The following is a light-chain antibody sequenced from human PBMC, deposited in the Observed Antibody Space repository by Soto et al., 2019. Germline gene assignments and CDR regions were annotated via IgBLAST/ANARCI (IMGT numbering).Light chain of an antibody. CDR1: SSNIGRNT. CDR3: AAWDDSLNGPL. J-gene: IGLJ2*01. V-gene: IGLV1-44*01. CDR2: GDN. Sequence: QSVLTQPPSASGTPGQGVTISCSGSSSNIGRNTVNWYQQLPGTAPKVLIFGDNLRPSGVPDRFSGSKSGTSASLAINGLQSEDEADYYCAAWDDSLNGPLFGGGTKVTVL.